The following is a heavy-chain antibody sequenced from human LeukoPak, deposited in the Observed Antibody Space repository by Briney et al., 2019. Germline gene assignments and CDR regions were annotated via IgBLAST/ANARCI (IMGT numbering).Heavy chain of an antibody. Sequence: PSETLSLTCTLSGGSISSSSYYRGWIRQPPGKGLEWIGTIYYSGSTYYNPSLKSRVTISVETSKNQFSLKLSSLTAADTAVYYCARLDTSHFYMDVWGKGTTVTVSS. CDR1: GGSISSSSYY. J-gene: IGHJ6*03. V-gene: IGHV4-39*01. CDR3: ARLDTSHFYMDV. D-gene: IGHD1-26*01. CDR2: IYYSGST.